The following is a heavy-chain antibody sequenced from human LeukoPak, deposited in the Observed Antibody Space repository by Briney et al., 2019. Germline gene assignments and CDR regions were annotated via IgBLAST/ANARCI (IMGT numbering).Heavy chain of an antibody. D-gene: IGHD6-19*01. J-gene: IGHJ5*02. CDR2: INTNTGNP. CDR1: GYTFTGYY. CDR3: ARWYSSGSQNWFDP. V-gene: IGHV7-4-1*02. Sequence: ASVKVSCKASGYTFTGYYMHWVRQAPGQGLEWMGWINTNTGNPTYAQGFTGRFVFSLDTSVSTAYLQISSLKAEDTAVYYCARWYSSGSQNWFDPWGQGTLVTVSS.